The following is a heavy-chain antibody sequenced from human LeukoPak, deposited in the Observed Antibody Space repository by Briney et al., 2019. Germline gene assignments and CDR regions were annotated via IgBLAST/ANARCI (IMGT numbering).Heavy chain of an antibody. Sequence: GGSLRLSCAASGFTFSSYSMNWVRQAPGKGLEWVSSISSSSSYIYYADSVKGRFTVSRDNAKNSLYLQMNSLRAEDTAVYYCARDRGYDYVWGSYNGVDYWGQGPLVTVSS. CDR1: GFTFSSYS. D-gene: IGHD3-16*01. V-gene: IGHV3-21*01. J-gene: IGHJ4*02. CDR2: ISSSSSYI. CDR3: ARDRGYDYVWGSYNGVDY.